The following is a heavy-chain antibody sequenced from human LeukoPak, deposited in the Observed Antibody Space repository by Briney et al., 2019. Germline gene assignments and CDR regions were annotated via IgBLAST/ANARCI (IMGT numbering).Heavy chain of an antibody. CDR3: AATSGTGAFDI. V-gene: IGHV3-30*04. J-gene: IGHJ3*02. CDR1: GFTFSSYA. D-gene: IGHD2-8*02. Sequence: PGGSLRLSCAASGFTFSSYAMHWVRQAPGKGLEWVAVISYDGSNKYYADSVKGRFTISRDNSKNTLYLQMNSLRAEDTAVYYCAATSGTGAFDIWGQGTMVTVST. CDR2: ISYDGSNK.